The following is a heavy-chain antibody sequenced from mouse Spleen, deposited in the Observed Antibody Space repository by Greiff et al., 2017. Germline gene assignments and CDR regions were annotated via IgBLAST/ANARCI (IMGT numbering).Heavy chain of an antibody. J-gene: IGHJ2*01. CDR2: INYDGSST. V-gene: IGHV5-16*01. Sequence: EVQLVESEGGLVQPGSSMKLSCTASGFTFSDYYMAWVRQVPEKGLEWVANINYDGSSTYYLDSLKSRFIISRDNAKNILYLQMSSLKSEDTATYYCARVVKAYSNFHFDYWGQGTTLTVSS. D-gene: IGHD2-5*01. CDR1: GFTFSDYY. CDR3: ARVVKAYSNFHFDY.